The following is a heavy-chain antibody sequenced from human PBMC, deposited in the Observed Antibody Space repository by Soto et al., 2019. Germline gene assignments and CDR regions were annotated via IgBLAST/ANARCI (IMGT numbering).Heavy chain of an antibody. J-gene: IGHJ4*02. CDR3: ARDRGYSGYGDY. Sequence: ASVKVSCKASGYSFTSYGISWGRQAPGQGLEWMGWISAYNGNTNYAQKFQGRVNMTTETSTSTAYMELRSLRSDETAVYYGARDRGYSGYGDYWGQGTLVTVSS. CDR2: ISAYNGNT. D-gene: IGHD5-12*01. CDR1: GYSFTSYG. V-gene: IGHV1-18*01.